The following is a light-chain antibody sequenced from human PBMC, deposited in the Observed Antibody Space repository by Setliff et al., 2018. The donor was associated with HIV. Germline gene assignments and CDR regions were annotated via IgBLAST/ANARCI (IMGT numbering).Light chain of an antibody. V-gene: IGLV2-14*01. Sequence: QSALTQPASVSGSPGQSITISCTGTNSDVGGYNYVSWYQHHPGKAPKLMIFAVSNRPSGVSHRFSGSKSGNTASLTISGLQAEDEADYYCCSYAGSLFVFGTGTKVTVL. CDR2: AVS. J-gene: IGLJ1*01. CDR1: NSDVGGYNY. CDR3: CSYAGSLFV.